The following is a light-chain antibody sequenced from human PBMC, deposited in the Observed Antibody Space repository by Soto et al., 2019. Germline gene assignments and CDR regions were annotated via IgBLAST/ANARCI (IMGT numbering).Light chain of an antibody. CDR3: QQYGDWPPET. Sequence: IVMTQTPLYLPVTPGEPASISCRASQSVSRNLAWYQQRPGQPPRLLIYDASPRATGIPARFGGSGSGTEFTLTISGLQSEDHAVYYCQQYGDWPPETFGQGTKVAIK. V-gene: IGKV3-15*01. CDR2: DAS. J-gene: IGKJ2*01. CDR1: QSVSRN.